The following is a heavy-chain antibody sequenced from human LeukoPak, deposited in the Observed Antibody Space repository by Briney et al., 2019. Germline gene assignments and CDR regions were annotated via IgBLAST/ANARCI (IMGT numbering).Heavy chain of an antibody. V-gene: IGHV4-59*08. CDR1: GVSISGYY. J-gene: IGHJ6*02. CDR2: IHYSGST. CDR3: GRHCYGIGRDV. Sequence: SETLSLTCTVSGVSISGYYRSWIRHPPGKGQECVWYIHYSGSTNYNPSLRSRVTISVDTSKIPLSLKVSSVTAADTSVYYCGRHCYGIGRDVWGQGTMVTVSS. D-gene: IGHD3-16*01.